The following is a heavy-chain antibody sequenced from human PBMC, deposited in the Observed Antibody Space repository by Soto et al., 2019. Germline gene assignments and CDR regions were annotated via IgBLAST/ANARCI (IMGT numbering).Heavy chain of an antibody. V-gene: IGHV4-59*12. CDR2: IFYTGST. CDR1: GGSISSYY. D-gene: IGHD6-13*01. J-gene: IGHJ4*02. Sequence: SETLSLTCTVSGGSISSYYWSWIRQPPGKGLEWIGFIFYTGSTNYNPSLKSRVTISVDTSKNQFSLKLSSVTAADTAVYYCARGRRSSSWYCFDYWGQGTLVTVSS. CDR3: ARGRRSSSWYCFDY.